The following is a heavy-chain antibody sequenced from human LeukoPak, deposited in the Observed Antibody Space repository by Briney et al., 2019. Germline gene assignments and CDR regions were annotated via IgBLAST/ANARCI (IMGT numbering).Heavy chain of an antibody. D-gene: IGHD4-17*01. V-gene: IGHV3-11*05. Sequence: PGGSLRLSCAASGFTFSDYYMSWIRQAPGKGLEWVSYISSSSYTNYADSVKGRFTISRDNAKNSLYLQMNSLRAEDTAVYYCARVATVTTGNWFDPWGQGTLVTVSS. J-gene: IGHJ5*02. CDR3: ARVATVTTGNWFDP. CDR1: GFTFSDYY. CDR2: ISSSSYT.